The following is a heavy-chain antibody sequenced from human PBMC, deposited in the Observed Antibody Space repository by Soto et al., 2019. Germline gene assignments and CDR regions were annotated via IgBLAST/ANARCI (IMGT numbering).Heavy chain of an antibody. Sequence: SETLSLTCTVSGGSISGYYWSWIRQPPGKGLEWIAYIYYSGSTNYNPSLKSRVTISVDTSNNQFSLKLGSVTAADTAVYYCARWYSSCWIDSWGQGTLVTVSS. V-gene: IGHV4-59*01. J-gene: IGHJ4*02. CDR3: ARWYSSCWIDS. CDR2: IYYSGST. D-gene: IGHD6-19*01. CDR1: GGSISGYY.